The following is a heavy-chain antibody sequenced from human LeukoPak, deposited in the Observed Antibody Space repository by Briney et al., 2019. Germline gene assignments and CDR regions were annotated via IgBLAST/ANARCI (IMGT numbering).Heavy chain of an antibody. CDR2: ISAYNGNT. V-gene: IGHV1-18*01. Sequence: GASVKVSCKASGYTFTSYGISWVRQALGQGLEWMGWISAYNGNTNYAQKLQGRVTMTTDTSTSTAYMELRSLRSDDTAVYYCAREEDLVGASNWFDPWRQGTLVTVSS. J-gene: IGHJ5*02. CDR3: AREEDLVGASNWFDP. CDR1: GYTFTSYG. D-gene: IGHD1-26*01.